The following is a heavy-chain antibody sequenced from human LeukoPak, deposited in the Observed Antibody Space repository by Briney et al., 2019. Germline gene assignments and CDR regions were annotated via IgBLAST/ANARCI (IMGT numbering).Heavy chain of an antibody. CDR2: ISTYNGNT. J-gene: IGHJ5*02. Sequence: GASVKVSCKASGYTFTSYGINWVRQAPGQGLEWMGWISTYNGNTIYAQKIQGRVTMTTDTSTSTAYKELRSLRSDDTAVYYCARGSEEGRDIVVVPAAMLLPFDPWGQGTLVTVSS. V-gene: IGHV1-18*01. CDR3: ARGSEEGRDIVVVPAAMLLPFDP. CDR1: GYTFTSYG. D-gene: IGHD2-2*01.